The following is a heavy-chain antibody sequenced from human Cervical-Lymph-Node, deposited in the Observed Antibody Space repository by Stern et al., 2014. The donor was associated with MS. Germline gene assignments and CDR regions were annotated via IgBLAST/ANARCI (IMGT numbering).Heavy chain of an antibody. CDR1: GYSFNNSW. Sequence: QLVQSGAEVQRPGEALRISCKGSGYSFNNSWIGRVRQMPGKGLEWRGIIYPADSDTRYSPSFQGQVTISADKSRPTAYLEWSSLKASDTAMYYCATYSKSSIRAYDIWGQGTKVTVSS. V-gene: IGHV5-51*01. CDR2: IYPADSDT. CDR3: ATYSKSSIRAYDI. J-gene: IGHJ3*02. D-gene: IGHD6-6*01.